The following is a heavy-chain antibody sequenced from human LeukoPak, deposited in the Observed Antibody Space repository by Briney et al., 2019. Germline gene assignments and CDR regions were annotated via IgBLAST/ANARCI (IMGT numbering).Heavy chain of an antibody. Sequence: PSETLSLTCTVSGGSISSYYWSWIRQPPGKGLDWIGYIYYSGSTNYNPSPKSRVTISVDTSKNQFSLKLSSVTGADTAVYYCARDSGYDSSGYFDYWGQGTLVTVSS. CDR1: GGSISSYY. CDR2: IYYSGST. J-gene: IGHJ4*02. D-gene: IGHD3-22*01. CDR3: ARDSGYDSSGYFDY. V-gene: IGHV4-59*01.